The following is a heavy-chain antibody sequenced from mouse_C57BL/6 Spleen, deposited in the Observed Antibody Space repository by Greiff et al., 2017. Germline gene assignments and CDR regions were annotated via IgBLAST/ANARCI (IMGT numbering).Heavy chain of an antibody. D-gene: IGHD6-1*01. CDR1: GFTFSDYG. Sequence: EVQVVESGGGLVKPGGSLKLSCAASGFTFSDYGMHWVRQAPEKGLEWVAYISSGSSTIYYADTVKGRFTISRDNAKNTLFLQMTSLRSEDTAMYYCARGGILSAWFAYWGQGTLVTVSA. J-gene: IGHJ3*01. V-gene: IGHV5-17*01. CDR2: ISSGSSTI. CDR3: ARGGILSAWFAY.